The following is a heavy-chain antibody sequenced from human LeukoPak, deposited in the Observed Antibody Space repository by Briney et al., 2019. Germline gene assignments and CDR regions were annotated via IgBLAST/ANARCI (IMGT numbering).Heavy chain of an antibody. D-gene: IGHD3-22*01. Sequence: GGSLRLSCAASGFTFSSYAMSWVRQAPGKGLEWVSAISGSGGGTYYADSVKGRFTISRDNSKNTLYLQMNSLRAEDTAVYYCAKDQITMIVRGGAFDIWGQGTMVTVSS. CDR2: ISGSGGGT. CDR1: GFTFSSYA. V-gene: IGHV3-23*01. J-gene: IGHJ3*02. CDR3: AKDQITMIVRGGAFDI.